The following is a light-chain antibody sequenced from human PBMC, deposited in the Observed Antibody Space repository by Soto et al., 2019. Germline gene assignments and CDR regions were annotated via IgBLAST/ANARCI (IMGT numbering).Light chain of an antibody. Sequence: DVQMTQSPSSLSASVGDRVTMTCRASQSISTYLNWYQQKPGKAPKLLIYAASTLQSGVSSRFSGSGSGTDFTLTISSLQPDDFATYYCQQYNSYSLTFGGGTKVDIK. CDR3: QQYNSYSLT. V-gene: IGKV1-39*01. CDR2: AAS. J-gene: IGKJ4*01. CDR1: QSISTY.